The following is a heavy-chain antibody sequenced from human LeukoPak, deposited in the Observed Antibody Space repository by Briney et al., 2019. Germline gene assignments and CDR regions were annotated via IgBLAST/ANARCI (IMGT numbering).Heavy chain of an antibody. J-gene: IGHJ4*02. CDR1: VYTFTSHY. V-gene: IGHV1-46*01. Sequence: ASVKVSCKASVYTFTSHYMHWVRQAPGQGLEWMGIVDPSGGSTSRAQKFQGRVTITRDTSTSTVYMELSSLRSEDTAVYYCARDNTAAGPFDYWGQGTLVTVSS. D-gene: IGHD6-13*01. CDR2: VDPSGGST. CDR3: ARDNTAAGPFDY.